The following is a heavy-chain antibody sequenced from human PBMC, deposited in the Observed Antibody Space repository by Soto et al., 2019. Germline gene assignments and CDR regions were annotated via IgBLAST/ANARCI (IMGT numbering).Heavy chain of an antibody. Sequence: EVQLVPSGAEVKKPGESLKISCKVSGYSFTTYWIGWVRQMPGKGLEWMGIIYPGDSDTKYSPSFQGQVTISVDKSSSTAYLQWNSLKASDTAMYYCARRGGVDYWGQGTLVTVSS. D-gene: IGHD3-16*01. CDR3: ARRGGVDY. CDR1: GYSFTTYW. J-gene: IGHJ4*02. V-gene: IGHV5-51*01. CDR2: IYPGDSDT.